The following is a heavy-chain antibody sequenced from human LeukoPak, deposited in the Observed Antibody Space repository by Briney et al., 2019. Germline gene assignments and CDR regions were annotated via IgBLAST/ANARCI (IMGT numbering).Heavy chain of an antibody. CDR2: ISGSGGHT. J-gene: IGHJ6*03. CDR1: GITFTSHA. Sequence: GGSLRLSCAASGITFTSHAMSWVRQAPGKGLEWVSLISGSGGHTYYGDSVKGRFTISRDNSKSTLYLQMNSLRAEDTAVYYCAKGGVATMRDGYNYHYYYMEVWGRGTTVTVSS. V-gene: IGHV3-23*01. D-gene: IGHD5-24*01. CDR3: AKGGVATMRDGYNYHYYYMEV.